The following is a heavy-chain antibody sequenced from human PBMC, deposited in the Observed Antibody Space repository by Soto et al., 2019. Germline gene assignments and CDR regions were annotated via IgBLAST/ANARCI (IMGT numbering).Heavy chain of an antibody. CDR2: ISSSSSYI. Sequence: EVQLVESGGGLVKPGGSLRLSCAASGFTFSSYSMNWVRQAPGKGLEWVSSISSSSSYIYYADSVKGRFTISRDNAKNSLYLQMNSLRAEDTAVYYCARAPWGDYGSGSYYKVSYNWFDPWGQGTLVTVSS. D-gene: IGHD3-10*01. CDR3: ARAPWGDYGSGSYYKVSYNWFDP. V-gene: IGHV3-21*01. CDR1: GFTFSSYS. J-gene: IGHJ5*02.